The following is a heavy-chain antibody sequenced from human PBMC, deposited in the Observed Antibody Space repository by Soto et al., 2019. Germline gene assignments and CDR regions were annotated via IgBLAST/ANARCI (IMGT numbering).Heavy chain of an antibody. V-gene: IGHV3-33*01. CDR3: ARVGPGSSPDYYYFYGMDV. Sequence: QVQLVESGGGVVQPGRSLRLSCAASGFNFSPYGMHWVRQAPGKGLEWVAVIWHDGSNKKYVDSVKGRFTISRDNSKNTLYLQMSSLRDEDTAVYYCARVGPGSSPDYYYFYGMDVWGQGTTVIVSS. CDR1: GFNFSPYG. D-gene: IGHD6-13*01. J-gene: IGHJ6*02. CDR2: IWHDGSNK.